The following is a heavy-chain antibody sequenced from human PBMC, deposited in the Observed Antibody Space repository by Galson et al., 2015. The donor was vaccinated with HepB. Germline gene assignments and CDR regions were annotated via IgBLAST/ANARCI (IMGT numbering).Heavy chain of an antibody. D-gene: IGHD2-21*02. CDR1: GYTFTSYG. V-gene: IGHV1-18*01. J-gene: IGHJ3*02. CDR3: ARDQGECVVVTAILVEGLDI. CDR2: ISAYNGNT. Sequence: SLKVSCKASGYTFTSYGISWVRQAPGQGLEWMGWISAYNGNTNYAQKLQGKVTMTTDKSTSTAYMELRSLRSDDTAVYYCARDQGECVVVTAILVEGLDIWGQGTMVTVSS.